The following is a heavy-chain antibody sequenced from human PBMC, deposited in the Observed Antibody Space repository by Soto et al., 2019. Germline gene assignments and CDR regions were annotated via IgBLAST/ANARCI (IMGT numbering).Heavy chain of an antibody. J-gene: IGHJ5*02. CDR1: GYTFTSYG. CDR3: ARVMVRGVIRVPDPLLEEFNWFDP. D-gene: IGHD3-10*01. Sequence: QVQLVQSGAEVKKPGASVKVSCKASGYTFTSYGIIWVRQAPGQGLEWMGWISAYNGDTNYAQNLQGRLTMTTDTSTSTVYMELRSLRSDDTAVYYCARVMVRGVIRVPDPLLEEFNWFDPWGQGPLVTVSS. CDR2: ISAYNGDT. V-gene: IGHV1-18*01.